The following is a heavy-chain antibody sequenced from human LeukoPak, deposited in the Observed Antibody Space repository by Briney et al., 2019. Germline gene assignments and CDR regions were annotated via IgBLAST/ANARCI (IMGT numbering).Heavy chain of an antibody. CDR3: ARNGYTSGWYRN. J-gene: IGHJ4*02. V-gene: IGHV3-53*01. CDR1: GFTVSSNY. CDR2: IYSGGST. D-gene: IGHD6-19*01. Sequence: GGSLRLSCAASGFTVSSNYMSWVRQAPGKGLEWVSTIYSGGSTYYTDSVKGRFTISRDNSKNTLYLQMNSLRGEDTAVYYCARNGYTSGWYRNWGQGTLVTVSS.